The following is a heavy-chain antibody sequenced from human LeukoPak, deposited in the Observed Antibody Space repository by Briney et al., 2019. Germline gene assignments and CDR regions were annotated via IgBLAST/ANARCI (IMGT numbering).Heavy chain of an antibody. CDR2: INAGNGNT. CDR1: GYTFTSYA. CDR3: ARTFYGSGETSVPYRGAFDI. J-gene: IGHJ3*02. D-gene: IGHD3-10*01. V-gene: IGHV1-3*01. Sequence: ASVKVSCKAPGYTFTSYAMHWVRQAPGQRLEWMGWINAGNGNTKYSQKFQGRVTITRDTSASTAYMELSSLRSEDTAVYYCARTFYGSGETSVPYRGAFDIWGQGTMVTVSS.